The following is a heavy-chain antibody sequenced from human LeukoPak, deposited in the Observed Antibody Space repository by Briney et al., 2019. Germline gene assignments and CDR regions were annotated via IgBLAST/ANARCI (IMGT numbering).Heavy chain of an antibody. CDR3: ARVIALTCYDFWSGYSYFDY. Sequence: ASVKVSCKASGYTFTGYYMHWVRQAPGQGLEGMGWINPNSGGTNYAQKFQGRVTMTRDASISTAYMELSRPRSDDTAVYYCARVIALTCYDFWSGYSYFDYWGQGTLVTVSS. V-gene: IGHV1-2*02. CDR2: INPNSGGT. CDR1: GYTFTGYY. D-gene: IGHD3-3*01. J-gene: IGHJ4*02.